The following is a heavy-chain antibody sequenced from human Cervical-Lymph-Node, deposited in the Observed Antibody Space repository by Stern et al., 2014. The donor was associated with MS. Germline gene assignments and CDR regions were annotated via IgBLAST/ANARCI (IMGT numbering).Heavy chain of an antibody. V-gene: IGHV1-69*01. CDR2: IIPSVGTA. CDR1: GGTFSSYA. Sequence: EQLVESGAEVKKPGSSVKVSCKASGGTFSSYAIRWVRQAPGQGLEWMGGIIPSVGTAHYAQECQGRATITADAYTTPAQMALRSLRTEDTAVYYGARGELKEGLVRGMDVWGQGTTVTVSS. CDR3: ARGELKEGLVRGMDV. D-gene: IGHD1-26*01. J-gene: IGHJ6*02.